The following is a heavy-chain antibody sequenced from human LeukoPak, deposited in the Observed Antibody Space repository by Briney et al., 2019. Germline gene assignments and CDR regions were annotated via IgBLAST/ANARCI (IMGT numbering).Heavy chain of an antibody. V-gene: IGHV1-69*04. Sequence: SVKVSCKASGGTFSSYAISWVRQAPGQGLEWMGRIIPILGIAIYAQKFQGRVTITADESTSTAYMELSSLRSEDTAVYYCAAAGKGDAFDIWGQGTMVTVSS. CDR2: IIPILGIA. CDR3: AAAGKGDAFDI. D-gene: IGHD6-13*01. CDR1: GGTFSSYA. J-gene: IGHJ3*02.